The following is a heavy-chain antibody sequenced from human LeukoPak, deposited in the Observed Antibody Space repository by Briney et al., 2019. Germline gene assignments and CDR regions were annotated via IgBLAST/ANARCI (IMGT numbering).Heavy chain of an antibody. D-gene: IGHD4-11*01. J-gene: IGHJ5*02. Sequence: KTGESLKISCKGSGYRFSSYWIGWVRQMPGKGLEWMGIIYPGDYDTRYSPSFQGQVNISADNSISTAYLQWSSLKASDTAIYYCARDSGNYGGWYGPWGQGTLVTVSS. V-gene: IGHV5-51*01. CDR3: ARDSGNYGGWYGP. CDR2: IYPGDYDT. CDR1: GYRFSSYW.